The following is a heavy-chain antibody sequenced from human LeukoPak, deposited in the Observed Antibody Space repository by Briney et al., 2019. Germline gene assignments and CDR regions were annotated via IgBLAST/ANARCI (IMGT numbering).Heavy chain of an antibody. V-gene: IGHV3-48*02. Sequence: GGSLRLSCAASGFTFSSYSMHWVRQAPGKGLEWVSYISSSSSTIYYADSVKGRFTISRDNAKNSLYLQMNSLRDEDTAVYYCARGGKGFLLGAVDYWGQGTLVTVSS. D-gene: IGHD6-19*01. CDR1: GFTFSSYS. CDR3: ARGGKGFLLGAVDY. J-gene: IGHJ4*02. CDR2: ISSSSSTI.